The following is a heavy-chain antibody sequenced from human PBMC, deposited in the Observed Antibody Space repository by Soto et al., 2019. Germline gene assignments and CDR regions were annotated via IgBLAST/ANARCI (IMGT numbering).Heavy chain of an antibody. CDR3: ARAGYCWITSCYTLDVRFDP. Sequence: ASVKVSCKASGGTFSSYAISWVRQAPGQGLEWMGGIIPIFGTANYAQKFQGRVTITADKSTSTAYMELSSLRSEDTAVYYCARAGYCWITSCYTLDVRFDPWGKGTLVTVPS. CDR1: GGTFSSYA. D-gene: IGHD2-2*02. J-gene: IGHJ5*02. CDR2: IIPIFGTA. V-gene: IGHV1-69*06.